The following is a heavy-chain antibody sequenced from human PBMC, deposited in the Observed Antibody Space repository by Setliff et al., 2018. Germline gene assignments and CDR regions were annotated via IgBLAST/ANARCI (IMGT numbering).Heavy chain of an antibody. CDR1: GYIFTDYY. CDR3: ARRYSGTSRGAFDP. V-gene: IGHV1-2*06. D-gene: IGHD1-26*01. J-gene: IGHJ5*02. CDR2: INPNSGGT. Sequence: ASVKVSCKASGYIFTDYYMHWVRQAPGQELGWMGRINPNSGGTNYAQKFQGRVTMTRDTSISTAYMELSNLRSEDTAVYFCARRYSGTSRGAFDPWGPGTLVTVSS.